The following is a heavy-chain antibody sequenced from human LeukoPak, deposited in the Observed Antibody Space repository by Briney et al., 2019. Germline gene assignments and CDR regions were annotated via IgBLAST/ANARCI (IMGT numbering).Heavy chain of an antibody. V-gene: IGHV3-74*01. CDR2: IHRDGGMT. Sequence: GGSLRLSCAASGFTFTGDSMHWVRQGPGKGLVWVARIHRDGGMTRYADSVEGRFTISRDNAKNTLYLQMNSLRAEDTAIYYCVRETGTIGYYMDVWGKGTTVTVSS. CDR1: GFTFTGDS. J-gene: IGHJ6*03. D-gene: IGHD2-15*01. CDR3: VRETGTIGYYMDV.